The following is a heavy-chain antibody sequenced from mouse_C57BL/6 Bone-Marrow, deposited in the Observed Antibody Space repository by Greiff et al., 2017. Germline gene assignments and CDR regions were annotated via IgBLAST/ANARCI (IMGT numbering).Heavy chain of an antibody. CDR1: GYTFTSYW. J-gene: IGHJ1*03. V-gene: IGHV1-64*01. D-gene: IGHD1-1*01. Sequence: QVHVKQPGAELVKPGASVKLSCKASGYTFTSYWMHWVKQRPGQGLEWIGMIHPNSGSTNYNEKFKSKATLTVDKSSSTAYMQLSSLTSEDSAVYYCAREEDYYGSSPYWYFDVWGTGTTVTVSS. CDR3: AREEDYYGSSPYWYFDV. CDR2: IHPNSGST.